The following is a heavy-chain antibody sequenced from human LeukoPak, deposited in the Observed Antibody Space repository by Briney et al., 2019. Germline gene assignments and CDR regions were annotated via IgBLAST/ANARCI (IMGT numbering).Heavy chain of an antibody. Sequence: SETLSLTCTVSGGSISSYYWSWIRQPAGKGLEWIGRIYTSGSTNYNPSLKSRVTMSVDTSKNQFSLKLSSVTAADTAVYYCARDEAYYDFWSGPRSGGNYYYYYMDVWGKGTTVTVSS. CDR2: IYTSGST. D-gene: IGHD3-3*01. CDR1: GGSISSYY. CDR3: ARDEAYYDFWSGPRSGGNYYYYYMDV. V-gene: IGHV4-4*07. J-gene: IGHJ6*03.